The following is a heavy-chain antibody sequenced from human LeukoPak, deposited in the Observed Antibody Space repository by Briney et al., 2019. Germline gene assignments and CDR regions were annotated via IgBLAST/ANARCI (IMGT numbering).Heavy chain of an antibody. D-gene: IGHD3-10*01. CDR1: GFTFSSYA. V-gene: IGHV3-30*01. Sequence: GGSLRLSCAASGFTFSSYAMHWVSQAPGKGLEWVAVISYDGSNKYYADSVKGRFTISRDNSKNTLYLQMNSLRAEDTAVYYCARERSGYYGSGSGNWFDPWGQGTLVTVSS. CDR3: ARERSGYYGSGSGNWFDP. J-gene: IGHJ5*02. CDR2: ISYDGSNK.